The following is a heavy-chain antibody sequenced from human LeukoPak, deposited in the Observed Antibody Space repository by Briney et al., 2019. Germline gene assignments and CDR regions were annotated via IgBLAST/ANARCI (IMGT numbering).Heavy chain of an antibody. CDR3: ARGGYGDYLLDY. CDR1: GFTFSSYA. CDR2: ISSNGGST. Sequence: PGGSLRLSCAASGFTFSSYAMHWVRQAPGKGLEYVSAISSNGGSTYYANSVKGRFTISRDNSKNTLYLQMGSLRAEDMAVYYCARGGYGDYLLDYWGQGTLVTVSS. J-gene: IGHJ4*02. V-gene: IGHV3-64*01. D-gene: IGHD4-17*01.